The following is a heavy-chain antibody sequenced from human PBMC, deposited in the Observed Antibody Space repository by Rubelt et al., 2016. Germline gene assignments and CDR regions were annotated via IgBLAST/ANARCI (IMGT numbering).Heavy chain of an antibody. CDR2: FYYSATT. V-gene: IGHV4-31*03. J-gene: IGHJ4*02. D-gene: IGHD3-10*01. Sequence: QLQLQESGPGLVKPSQTLSVTCTVSGDSISSGGHYWTWIRQQPGKGLEWLGYFYYSATTSYNPSLQSRISFSVETSKNQFFLRLTSVTAADTAVYYCARGYGSGSYWNYWGQGTLVSVSS. CDR3: ARGYGSGSYWNY. CDR1: GDSISSGGHY.